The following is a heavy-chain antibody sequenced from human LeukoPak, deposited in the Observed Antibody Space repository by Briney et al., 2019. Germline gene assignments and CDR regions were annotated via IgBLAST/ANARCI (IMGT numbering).Heavy chain of an antibody. CDR2: IKQDGSEK. Sequence: GESLRLSCAASGITFSSYWMSWVRQAPGKGLEWVANIKQDGSEKYYVDSVKGRFTISRDNSKNTLYLQMNSLRAEDTAVYYCARDWSYYDILTGYNIDYWGQGTLVTVSS. D-gene: IGHD3-9*01. CDR3: ARDWSYYDILTGYNIDY. J-gene: IGHJ4*02. CDR1: GITFSSYW. V-gene: IGHV3-7*01.